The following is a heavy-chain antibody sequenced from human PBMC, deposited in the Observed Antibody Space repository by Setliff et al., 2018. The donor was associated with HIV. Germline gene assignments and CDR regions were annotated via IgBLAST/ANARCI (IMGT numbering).Heavy chain of an antibody. Sequence: PSETLSLTCAVYGGSFSGYYWSWIRQSPGKGLEWIGEINHRGSTNYNPSLKRRVTISVETSKNQFSLKLNSVTAADTAVYYCAREAARVVDFWGQGTLVTVSS. CDR1: GGSFSGYY. J-gene: IGHJ4*02. D-gene: IGHD6-25*01. CDR2: INHRGST. CDR3: AREAARVVDF. V-gene: IGHV4-34*01.